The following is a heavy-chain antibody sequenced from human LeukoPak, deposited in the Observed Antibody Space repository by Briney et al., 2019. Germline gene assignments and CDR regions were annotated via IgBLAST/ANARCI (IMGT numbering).Heavy chain of an antibody. Sequence: PSETLSLTCTAYGGSISSYYWSWIRQPAGKGLEWIGRIYTSGSTNYNPSLKSRVTMSVDTSKNQFSLKLSSVTAADTAVYYCARDSSGWPYYYYYMDVWGKGTTVTISS. V-gene: IGHV4-4*07. D-gene: IGHD6-19*01. J-gene: IGHJ6*03. CDR2: IYTSGST. CDR3: ARDSSGWPYYYYYMDV. CDR1: GGSISSYY.